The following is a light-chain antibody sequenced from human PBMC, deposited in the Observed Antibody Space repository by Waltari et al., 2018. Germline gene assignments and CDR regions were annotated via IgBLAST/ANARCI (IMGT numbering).Light chain of an antibody. CDR1: QTISNW. V-gene: IGKV1-5*03. Sequence: DIQMTQSPSTLSASVGDRVTITCRASQTISNWLAWYQQKRGKAPKLLIHKASSLQSGFPSRFSGSGSGTEFTLTISSLQPDDFATYYCQQYNSYSTFGQGTKVEIK. J-gene: IGKJ1*01. CDR2: KAS. CDR3: QQYNSYST.